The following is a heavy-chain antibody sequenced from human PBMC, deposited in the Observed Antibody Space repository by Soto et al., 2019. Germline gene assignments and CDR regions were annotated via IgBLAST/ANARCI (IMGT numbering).Heavy chain of an antibody. J-gene: IGHJ4*02. V-gene: IGHV1-3*01. CDR1: GYTFTSYA. CDR3: ARNPPTNGVCGNFDY. Sequence: ASVKVSCKASGYTFTSYAMHWVRQAPGQRLEWMGWINAGNGNTKYSQKFQGRVTITRNTSASTAYMELSSLRSEDTAVYYCARNPPTNGVCGNFDYWGQGTLVTVSS. CDR2: INAGNGNT. D-gene: IGHD2-8*01.